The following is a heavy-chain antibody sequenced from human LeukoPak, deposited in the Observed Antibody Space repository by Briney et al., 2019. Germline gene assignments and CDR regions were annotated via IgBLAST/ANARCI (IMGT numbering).Heavy chain of an antibody. CDR1: GGSFSGYY. Sequence: SETLSLTCAVYGGSFSGYYWSWIRQPPGKGLEWIGEINHSGSTYYNPSLKSRVTISVDTSKNQFSLKLSSVTAADTAVYYCARDMGDGYNSDAFDIWGQGTMVTVSS. V-gene: IGHV4-34*01. D-gene: IGHD5-24*01. J-gene: IGHJ3*02. CDR3: ARDMGDGYNSDAFDI. CDR2: INHSGST.